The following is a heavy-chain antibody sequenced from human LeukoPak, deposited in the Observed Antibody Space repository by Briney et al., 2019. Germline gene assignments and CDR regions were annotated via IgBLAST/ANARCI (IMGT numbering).Heavy chain of an antibody. V-gene: IGHV1-8*03. J-gene: IGHJ6*03. CDR2: MEPNSGNT. CDR1: GYTFTSYD. Sequence: ASVKVSCKASGYTFTSYDINWVRPATGQGVARMGWMEPNSGNTGYAQKFQGRVTITRYTSISTAYMELSSLRSEDTAVYYCARGDCSSTSCQDPDYYYYMDVWGKGTTVTVSS. CDR3: ARGDCSSTSCQDPDYYYYMDV. D-gene: IGHD2-2*01.